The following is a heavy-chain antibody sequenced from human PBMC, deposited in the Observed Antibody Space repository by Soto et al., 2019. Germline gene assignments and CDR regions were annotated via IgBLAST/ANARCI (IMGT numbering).Heavy chain of an antibody. CDR2: IDSSSSPI. D-gene: IGHD2-2*01. CDR1: GFTLSSYN. J-gene: IGHJ4*02. V-gene: IGHV3-48*01. CDR3: ARVSRTAERY. Sequence: EVQLVESGGDLVQPGGSLRLSCAASGFTLSSYNMNWVRQDPGKGLEWVAYIDSSSSPIYYADSVKGRFTISRDNAQNSLYLQMNSLRVEDTAVYYCARVSRTAERYWGPGTLVTVSS.